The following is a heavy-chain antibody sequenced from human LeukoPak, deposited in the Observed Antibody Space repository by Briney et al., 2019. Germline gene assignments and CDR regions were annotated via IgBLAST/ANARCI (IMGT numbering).Heavy chain of an antibody. D-gene: IGHD3-10*01. V-gene: IGHV4-39*01. Sequence: PSETLSLTCTVSGGSISSGSYYWGWIRQPPGKGLEWIGNIYYSGSTYYNPSLKSRLTISVDTSKNQFSLKLSSVTAADTAMYYCARSTAALRGHFDYWGQGTLVTVSS. CDR1: GGSISSGSYY. CDR2: IYYSGST. J-gene: IGHJ4*02. CDR3: ARSTAALRGHFDY.